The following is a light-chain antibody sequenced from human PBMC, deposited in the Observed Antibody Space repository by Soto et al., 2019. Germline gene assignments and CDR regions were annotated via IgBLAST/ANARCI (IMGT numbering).Light chain of an antibody. CDR1: QTISSW. V-gene: IGKV1-5*03. CDR2: KAS. CDR3: QHYNSYSEA. Sequence: DIQMTQSPSTLSGSVGDRVTITCRASQTISSWLAWYQQEPGKAPKLLIYKASTLKSGVPSRFSGSGSGTEFTLTISSLQPDDFATYCCQHYNSYSEAFGQGTKVDIK. J-gene: IGKJ1*01.